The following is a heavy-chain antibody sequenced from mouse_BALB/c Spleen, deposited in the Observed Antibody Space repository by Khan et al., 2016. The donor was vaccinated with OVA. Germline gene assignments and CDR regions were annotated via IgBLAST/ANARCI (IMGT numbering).Heavy chain of an antibody. D-gene: IGHD1-2*01. V-gene: IGHV2-3*01. Sequence: QVQLKESGPGLVAPSQSLSITCTVSGFSLTSYGVNWVRQPPGKGLEWLGVIWGDGSTNYHSTLMSRLSISKDNSQSQVFLTLSSLQTDDTATYYCAKVGTANYYAMDYWGQGTSVTVSS. CDR2: IWGDGST. CDR3: AKVGTANYYAMDY. J-gene: IGHJ4*01. CDR1: GFSLTSYG.